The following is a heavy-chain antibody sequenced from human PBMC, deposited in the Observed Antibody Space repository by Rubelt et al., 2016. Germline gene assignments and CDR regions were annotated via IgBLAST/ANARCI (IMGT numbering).Heavy chain of an antibody. V-gene: IGHV1-18*01. CDR2: ISAYNGNT. CDR1: GYTFTSYG. CDR3: ARGYCSSANCLFNWFDP. D-gene: IGHD2-2*01. J-gene: IGHJ5*02. Sequence: QVQLVQSGAEVKKPGASVKVSCKASGYTFTSYGISWVRQAPGQGLEWMGWISAYNGNTHYAQKLQGRVTMTTDTSTSTAYMGLRSLRSDDTAMYFCARGYCSSANCLFNWFDPWGQGTLVTVSS.